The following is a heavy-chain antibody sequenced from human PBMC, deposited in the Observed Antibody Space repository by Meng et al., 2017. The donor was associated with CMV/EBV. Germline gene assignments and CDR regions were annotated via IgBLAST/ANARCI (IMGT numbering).Heavy chain of an antibody. CDR2: IYYSGST. J-gene: IGHJ5*02. CDR3: ARGLAARRFDP. Sequence: SETLSLTCTVSGGSISSSSYYWGWIRQPPGKGLEWIGSIYYSGSTYYNPSLKSRVTISVDTSKNQFSLKLSSVTAADTAVYYRARGLAARRFDPWGQGTLVTVSS. D-gene: IGHD6-6*01. V-gene: IGHV4-39*01. CDR1: GGSISSSSYY.